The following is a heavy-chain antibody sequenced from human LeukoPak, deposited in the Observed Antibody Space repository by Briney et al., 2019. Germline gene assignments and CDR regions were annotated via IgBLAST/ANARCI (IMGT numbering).Heavy chain of an antibody. CDR3: ARSSVRVGPEDY. CDR2: IGTSNTK. J-gene: IGHJ4*02. V-gene: IGHV3-48*01. D-gene: IGHD1-26*01. Sequence: GGSLRLSCAASGFSFSSYNMNWVRQAPGKGLEWVSYIGTSNTKYYADSVKGRFTISRDNGKNSVYLQMSSLRAEDTAVYYCARSSVRVGPEDYWGQGTLVTVSS. CDR1: GFSFSSYN.